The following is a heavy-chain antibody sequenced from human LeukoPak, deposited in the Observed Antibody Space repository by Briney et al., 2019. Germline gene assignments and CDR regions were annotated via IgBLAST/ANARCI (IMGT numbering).Heavy chain of an antibody. CDR3: ARGTTDYYGSGNWFDP. V-gene: IGHV4-4*07. CDR2: IYTSGST. Sequence: SETLSLTCTVSGGSISSYYWSWIRQPAGKGLEWIGRIYTSGSTNYNPYLKSRVTMSVDTSKNQFPLKLSSVTAADTAVYYCARGTTDYYGSGNWFDPWGQGTLVTVSS. J-gene: IGHJ5*02. D-gene: IGHD3-10*01. CDR1: GGSISSYY.